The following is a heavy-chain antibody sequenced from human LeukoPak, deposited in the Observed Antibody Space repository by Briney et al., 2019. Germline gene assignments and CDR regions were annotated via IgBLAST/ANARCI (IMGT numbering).Heavy chain of an antibody. Sequence: GGSLRLSCAASGFTFSNAWMSWVRQAPGKGLEWVGRIKSKPDGGTTDYAAPVKGRFTISRDDSKNTLYLQMNSLKTEDTAVYYCTTGVDGYNFDYWGQGTLVTVSS. CDR3: TTGVDGYNFDY. D-gene: IGHD5-24*01. V-gene: IGHV3-15*01. J-gene: IGHJ4*02. CDR2: IKSKPDGGTT. CDR1: GFTFSNAW.